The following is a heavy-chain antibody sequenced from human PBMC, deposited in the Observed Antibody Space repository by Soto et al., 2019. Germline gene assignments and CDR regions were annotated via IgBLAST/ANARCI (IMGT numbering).Heavy chain of an antibody. D-gene: IGHD3-3*01. CDR3: AKAPTDFWGYYYYYMDV. V-gene: IGHV3-23*01. CDR1: GFTFSSYA. CDR2: ISGSGGST. J-gene: IGHJ6*03. Sequence: GGSLRLSCAASGFTFSSYAMSWVRQAPGKGLEWVSAISGSGGSTYYADSVKGRFTISRDNSKNTLYLQMNSLRVEDTAVYYCAKAPTDFWGYYYYYMDVWGKGTTVTVSS.